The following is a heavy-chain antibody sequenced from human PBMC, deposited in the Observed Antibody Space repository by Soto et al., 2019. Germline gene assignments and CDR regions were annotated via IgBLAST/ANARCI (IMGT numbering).Heavy chain of an antibody. CDR1: GFAFTAYA. Sequence: EVHLAESGGGLVQPGGSLRLSCAASGFAFTAYAMIWVRQAPGRGLEWVSELSATGTTTKYADSVEGRFTISRDNSNNMVHLEMNNLRVDDTAVYFCVKGGGIAAGGTHNYFDSWGQGIFVSVSA. CDR3: VKGGGIAAGGTHNYFDS. V-gene: IGHV3-23*04. D-gene: IGHD6-13*01. J-gene: IGHJ5*01. CDR2: LSATGTTT.